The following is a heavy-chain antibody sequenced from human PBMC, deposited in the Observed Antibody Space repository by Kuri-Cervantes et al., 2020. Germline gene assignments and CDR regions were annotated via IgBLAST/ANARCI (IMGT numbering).Heavy chain of an antibody. CDR1: DYSINSGYF. V-gene: IGHV4-38-2*01. CDR2: VSHSGNT. CDR3: AGHAARAVKWLVSYDALGGSPF. J-gene: IGHJ4*02. D-gene: IGHD6-19*01. Sequence: GSLRLSCAIFDYSINSGYFWGWIRQPPGKGLECIGSVSHSGNTFYNPSLQSRVTISLDTSKSQFSLKLSSVTAADTAVYYCAGHAARAVKWLVSYDALGGSPFWGQGTLVTVSS.